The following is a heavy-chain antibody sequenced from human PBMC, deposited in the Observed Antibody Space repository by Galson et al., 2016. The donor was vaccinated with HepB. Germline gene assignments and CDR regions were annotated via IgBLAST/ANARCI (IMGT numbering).Heavy chain of an antibody. CDR1: GDSTISSEC. Sequence: ETLSLTCGVSGDSTISSECWSCVRQAPGKGLEWIGEIHHSGSTNYNTSLQSRVTISLDPSKNDFSLKLTSVTAADTAVYVCARRIPASGTRSGYFDLWGRGTLITVAS. CDR2: IHHSGST. J-gene: IGHJ2*01. D-gene: IGHD2-15*01. V-gene: IGHV4-4*01. CDR3: ARRIPASGTRSGYFDL.